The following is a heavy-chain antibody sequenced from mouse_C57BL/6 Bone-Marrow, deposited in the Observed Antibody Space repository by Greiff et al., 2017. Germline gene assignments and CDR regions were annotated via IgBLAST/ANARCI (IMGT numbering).Heavy chain of an antibody. J-gene: IGHJ4*01. CDR1: GYTFTSYW. CDR2: INPSSGDP. CDR3: AREGDYFEDYYAVYY. Sequence: QVQLQQSGAELAKPGASVKLSCKASGYTFTSYWMHWVKQRPGQGLEWIGYINPSSGDPKYNQKFKDKATLTADKSSSTAYMQLSRLPYEDSAVYYCAREGDYFEDYYAVYYWGQGTSVTVSS. V-gene: IGHV1-7*01. D-gene: IGHD2-4*01.